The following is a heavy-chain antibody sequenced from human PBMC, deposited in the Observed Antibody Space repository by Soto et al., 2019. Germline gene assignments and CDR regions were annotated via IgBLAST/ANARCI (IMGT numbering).Heavy chain of an antibody. V-gene: IGHV1-69*13. CDR2: IIPIFGTA. J-gene: IGHJ5*01. CDR1: GGTFSSYA. CDR3: AGGVCFACWYWFDY. D-gene: IGHD3-16*01. Sequence: SVKVSCKASGGTFSSYAISWVRQAPGQGLEWMGGIIPIFGTANYAQKFQGRVTITADESTSTAYMELSSLRSEDTAVYYCAGGVCFACWYWFDYWGQGTLVTVSS.